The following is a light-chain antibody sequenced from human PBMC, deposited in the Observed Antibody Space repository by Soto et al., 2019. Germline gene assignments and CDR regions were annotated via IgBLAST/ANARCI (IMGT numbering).Light chain of an antibody. J-gene: IGKJ1*01. CDR2: DAS. Sequence: DIQMPQSPSTLSASVGDSITITCRASRSTSNWLAWYQQKPGKAPNLLIYDASSLQSGVPSRFSGRGSGTEFTLTISSLQPADFATYYCQHYNSFPWTVGQGTKVDIK. CDR1: RSTSNW. CDR3: QHYNSFPWT. V-gene: IGKV1-5*01.